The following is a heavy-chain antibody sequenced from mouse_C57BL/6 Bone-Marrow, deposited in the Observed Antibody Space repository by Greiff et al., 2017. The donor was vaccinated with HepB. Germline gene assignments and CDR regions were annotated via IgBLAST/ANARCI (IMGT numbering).Heavy chain of an antibody. V-gene: IGHV5-6*01. J-gene: IGHJ2*01. CDR2: ISSGGSYT. CDR3: ARLYDGYYVCYVDY. CDR1: GFTFSSYG. D-gene: IGHD2-3*01. Sequence: EVKLVESGGDLVKPGGSLKLSCAASGFTFSSYGMSWVRQTPDKRLEWVATISSGGSYTYYPDSVKGRFTISRDNAKNTLYLQMSSLKSEDTAMYYCARLYDGYYVCYVDYWGQGTTLTVSS.